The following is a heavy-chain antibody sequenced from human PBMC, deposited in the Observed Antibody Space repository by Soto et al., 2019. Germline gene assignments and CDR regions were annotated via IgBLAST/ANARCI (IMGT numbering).Heavy chain of an antibody. D-gene: IGHD2-2*01. J-gene: IGHJ4*02. CDR3: SKDTYAWSDS. CDR1: GFTFTNYW. Sequence: EVQLVESGGGLVQPGGSLRLSCVGSGFTFTNYWMHWVRQVPGKGLVWVSRISPDGTDISYADSVRGRFTISRDNAKNTLYLHLDSLRGDDTAIYYCSKDTYAWSDSWGQVTLVSVSS. V-gene: IGHV3-74*01. CDR2: ISPDGTDI.